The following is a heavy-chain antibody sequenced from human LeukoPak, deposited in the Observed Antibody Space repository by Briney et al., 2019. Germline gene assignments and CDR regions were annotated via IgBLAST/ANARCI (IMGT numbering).Heavy chain of an antibody. CDR3: ARPQYSSSSAWFDP. Sequence: PSETLSLTCAVYGGSFSGYYWGWIRQPPGKGLEWIGSIYYSGSTYYNPSLKSRVTISVDTSKNQFSLKLSSVTAADTAVYYCARPQYSSSSAWFDPWGQGTLVTVSS. J-gene: IGHJ5*02. CDR2: IYYSGST. D-gene: IGHD6-6*01. CDR1: GGSFSGYY. V-gene: IGHV4-39*01.